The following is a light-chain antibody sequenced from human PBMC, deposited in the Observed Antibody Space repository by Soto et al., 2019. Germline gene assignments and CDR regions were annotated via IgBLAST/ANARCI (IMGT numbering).Light chain of an antibody. Sequence: DIQMTQSPSTLSASVGDRVTITCRASQSISSWSAWYQQKPGKAPKVLIYKASTLQSGVPSRFSGSGSGTEFTLTISSLQPDDFATYYCQQYNSYPFIFGGGTKVEMK. J-gene: IGKJ4*01. CDR3: QQYNSYPFI. V-gene: IGKV1-5*03. CDR2: KAS. CDR1: QSISSW.